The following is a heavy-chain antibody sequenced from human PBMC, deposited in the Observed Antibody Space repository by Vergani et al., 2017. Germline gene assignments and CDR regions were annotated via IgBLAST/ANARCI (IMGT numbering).Heavy chain of an antibody. D-gene: IGHD6-13*01. CDR3: AKVLGNSWSPFEY. Sequence: EVQLLESGGGLVQPGGSLRLSCAASGFTFSSYAMSWVRQAPGRGLEWVSSISGSGRTTNHADSVKGRFTISRDNSKNTLYMQMNNLRADDTAVYFCAKVLGNSWSPFEYWGQGTLVTVSS. V-gene: IGHV3-23*01. CDR1: GFTFSSYA. J-gene: IGHJ4*02. CDR2: ISGSGRTT.